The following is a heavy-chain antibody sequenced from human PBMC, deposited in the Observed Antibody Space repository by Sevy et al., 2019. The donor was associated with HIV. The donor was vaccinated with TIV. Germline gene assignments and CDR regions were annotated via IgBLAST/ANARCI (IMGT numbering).Heavy chain of an antibody. CDR1: GFTFRSYE. Sequence: GGSLRLSCEASGFTFRSYEMNWVRQAPGRGLEWLSYISTGGRTIYYIDSVKGRFTISRDNAKNSLHLQMNSLRDEDTAVYYCATTRRDDYNYYFEYWGQRTLVTVSS. J-gene: IGHJ4*02. V-gene: IGHV3-48*03. CDR3: ATTRRDDYNYYFEY. CDR2: ISTGGRTI. D-gene: IGHD4-4*01.